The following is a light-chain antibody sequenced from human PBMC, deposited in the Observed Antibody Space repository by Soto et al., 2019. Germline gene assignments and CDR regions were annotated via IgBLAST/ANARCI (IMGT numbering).Light chain of an antibody. V-gene: IGKV3-20*01. J-gene: IGKJ4*01. CDR3: QQYDDWLRLT. CDR1: QSVSSSY. CDR2: GAS. Sequence: EIVLTQSPGTLSLSPWERATLSCRASQSVSSSYLAWYQQKPGQAPRLLIFGASYRAAGIPARFSGSGSGTEFNLTISSLQSEDFAVYFCQQYDDWLRLTFGGGTKVDIK.